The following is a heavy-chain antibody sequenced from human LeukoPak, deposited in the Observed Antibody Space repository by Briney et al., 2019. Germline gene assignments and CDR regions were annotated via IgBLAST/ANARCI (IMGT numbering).Heavy chain of an antibody. Sequence: WVRQMPGKGLEWIGYISYSGSTYYNPSLKNRVTISVDTSKNQFSLKLSSVTAADTAVYYCARDLGYYDILTGYSGGAFDYWGQGTLVTVSS. D-gene: IGHD3-9*01. J-gene: IGHJ4*02. CDR2: ISYSGST. V-gene: IGHV4-31*02. CDR3: ARDLGYYDILTGYSGGAFDY.